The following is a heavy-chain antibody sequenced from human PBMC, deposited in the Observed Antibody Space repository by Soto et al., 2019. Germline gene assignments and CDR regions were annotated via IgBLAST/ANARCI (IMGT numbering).Heavy chain of an antibody. V-gene: IGHV3-30-3*01. CDR2: ISYDGSNK. CDR1: GFTFSSYA. D-gene: IGHD3-10*01. J-gene: IGHJ4*02. CDR3: ARDSPYNYYGSGSYYNVPFDY. Sequence: QVQLVESGGGVVQPGRSLRLSCAASGFTFSSYAMHWVRQAPGKGLEWVAVISYDGSNKYYADSVKGRFTISRDNSKNTLYLQMNSLRAEDTAVYYCARDSPYNYYGSGSYYNVPFDYWGQGTLVTVSS.